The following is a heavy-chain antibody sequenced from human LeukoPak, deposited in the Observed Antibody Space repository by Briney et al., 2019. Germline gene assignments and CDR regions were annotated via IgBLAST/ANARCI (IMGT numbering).Heavy chain of an antibody. CDR3: ASHLDYVWGSYDY. J-gene: IGHJ4*02. CDR1: GYTFSGYY. D-gene: IGHD3-16*01. CDR2: INPNSGGT. Sequence: ASVKVSCKASGYTFSGYYMNWVRQAPGQGLEWMGWINPNSGGTNYAQKFQGRVTMTRDTSISTAYMELSRLRSDDTAVYYCASHLDYVWGSYDYWGQGTLVTVSS. V-gene: IGHV1-2*02.